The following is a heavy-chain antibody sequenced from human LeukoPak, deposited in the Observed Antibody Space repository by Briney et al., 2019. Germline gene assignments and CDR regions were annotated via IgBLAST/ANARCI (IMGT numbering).Heavy chain of an antibody. CDR3: ARSYQLLSWFDP. V-gene: IGHV1-69*13. J-gene: IGHJ5*02. Sequence: ASVKVSCKASGGTFSSYAISWVRQAPGQGLEWMGGIIPIFGTANYAQKFQGRVTITADESTSTAYMELSSLRSEDTAVYYCARSYQLLSWFDPWGQGTLVTVPS. CDR2: IIPIFGTA. D-gene: IGHD2-2*01. CDR1: GGTFSSYA.